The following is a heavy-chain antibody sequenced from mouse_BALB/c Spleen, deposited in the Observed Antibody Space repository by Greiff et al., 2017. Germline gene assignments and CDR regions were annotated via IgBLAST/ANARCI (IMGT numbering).Heavy chain of an antibody. CDR1: GFTFSDYY. D-gene: IGHD2-12*01. Sequence: EVQGVESGGGLVKPGGSLKLSCAASGFTFSDYYMYWVRQTPEKRLEWVATISDGGSYTYYPDSVKGRFTISRDNAKNNLYLQMSSLKSEDTAMYYCARDRYDRGYYAMDYWGQGTSVTVSS. CDR2: ISDGGSYT. J-gene: IGHJ4*01. CDR3: ARDRYDRGYYAMDY. V-gene: IGHV5-4*02.